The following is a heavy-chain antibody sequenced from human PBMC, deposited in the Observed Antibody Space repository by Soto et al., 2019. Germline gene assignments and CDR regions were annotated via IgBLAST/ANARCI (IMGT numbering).Heavy chain of an antibody. Sequence: VGPLRLSYETSGSAFSKCAMIWVRQAPGKGLEWVSTIKTSGDTTFYADPVKGRFTTSRDDSKNTLYLQMNNLRAEDTATYYSTKDVTGDIGADFWGQGTPVTVSS. CDR2: IKTSGDTT. D-gene: IGHD2-21*02. CDR1: GSAFSKCA. J-gene: IGHJ4*02. CDR3: TKDVTGDIGADF. V-gene: IGHV3-23*05.